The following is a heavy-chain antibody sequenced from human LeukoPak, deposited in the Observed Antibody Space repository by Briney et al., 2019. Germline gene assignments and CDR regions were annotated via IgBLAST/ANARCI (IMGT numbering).Heavy chain of an antibody. CDR3: AGRGDLVGGAFDT. J-gene: IGHJ5*02. CDR2: ISWNSGSI. Sequence: GGSLRLSCAASGFTFDDYAMHWVRQAPGKGLEWVSGISWNSGSIGYADSVKGRFTISRDNSKNTLYLQMNSLRAEDTAVYYFAGRGDLVGGAFDTWGKGPLVPVSS. V-gene: IGHV3-9*01. CDR1: GFTFDDYA. D-gene: IGHD3-16*01.